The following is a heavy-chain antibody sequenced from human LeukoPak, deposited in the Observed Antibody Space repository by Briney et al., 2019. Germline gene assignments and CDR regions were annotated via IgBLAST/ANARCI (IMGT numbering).Heavy chain of an antibody. D-gene: IGHD3-22*01. J-gene: IGHJ3*02. CDR3: ARGTYYYDSSGYYLGAFDI. V-gene: IGHV3-48*03. Sequence: VGSLRLSCAASGFSFSTYEMNWIRQAPGKGLEWVSYISSSGGAIYYADSVKGRFPISRDNAKNSLYLQMNSLRAEDTAVYYCARGTYYYDSSGYYLGAFDIWGQGTMVTVSS. CDR1: GFSFSTYE. CDR2: ISSSGGAI.